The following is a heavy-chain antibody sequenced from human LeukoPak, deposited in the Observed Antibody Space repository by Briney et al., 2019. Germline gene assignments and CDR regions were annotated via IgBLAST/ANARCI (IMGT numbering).Heavy chain of an antibody. D-gene: IGHD1-26*01. CDR3: ARDELVGAALDY. V-gene: IGHV1-46*01. CDR2: INPSGGST. J-gene: IGHJ4*02. Sequence: ASVKVSCKASGYTFTSYYMHWVRQAPGQGLEWMGIINPSGGSTSYAQKFQGRVAMTRDMSTSTVYMELSSLRSEDTAVYYCARDELVGAALDYWGQGTLVTVSS. CDR1: GYTFTSYY.